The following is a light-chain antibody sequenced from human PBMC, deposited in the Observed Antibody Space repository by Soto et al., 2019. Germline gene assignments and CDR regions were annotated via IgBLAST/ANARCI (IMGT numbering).Light chain of an antibody. CDR3: QQYGRT. CDR1: QSVSSSY. V-gene: IGKV3-20*01. Sequence: EIVLTQSPGTLSLSPGERATLSCRASQSVSSSYLAWYQQKPGQAPRLLIYGASSRATGIPDRFSGSGSGTDFTLTISRLEPEEFAVYYCQQYGRTFGPGTKVDIK. CDR2: GAS. J-gene: IGKJ3*01.